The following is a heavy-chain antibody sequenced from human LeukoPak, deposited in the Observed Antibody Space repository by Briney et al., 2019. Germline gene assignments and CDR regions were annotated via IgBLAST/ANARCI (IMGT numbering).Heavy chain of an antibody. V-gene: IGHV3-30-3*01. CDR1: GFTFSSYA. CDR3: ARDHAEQWLVLGGFDY. D-gene: IGHD6-19*01. CDR2: ISYDGSNK. Sequence: GGPLRLSCAASGFTFSSYAMHWVRQAPGKGLEWVAVISYDGSNKYYADSVKGRFTISRDNSKNTLYLQMNSLRAEDTAVYYCARDHAEQWLVLGGFDYWGQGTLVTVSS. J-gene: IGHJ4*02.